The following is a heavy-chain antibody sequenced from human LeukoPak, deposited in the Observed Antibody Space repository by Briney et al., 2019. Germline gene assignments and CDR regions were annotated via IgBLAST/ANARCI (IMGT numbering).Heavy chain of an antibody. Sequence: GASVKVSCKASGYTFTNYAMHWVRQAPGQRLEWMVWINAGNGNTKYSQKFQGRVTITRDTSVSTAYMELSSLRSEDTAVYYCARDHGSSKEDDAFDIWGQGTMVTVSS. CDR3: ARDHGSSKEDDAFDI. J-gene: IGHJ3*02. CDR2: INAGNGNT. V-gene: IGHV1-3*01. D-gene: IGHD6-13*01. CDR1: GYTFTNYA.